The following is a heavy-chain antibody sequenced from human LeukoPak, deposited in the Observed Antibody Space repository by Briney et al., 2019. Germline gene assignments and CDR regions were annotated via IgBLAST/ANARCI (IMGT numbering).Heavy chain of an antibody. V-gene: IGHV4-38-2*02. CDR3: ARVGPKWLQFSGGYYYYYMDV. D-gene: IGHD5-24*01. CDR2: MYHSGDT. Sequence: SETLSLTCIVSGYSISSGYYWGWIRQPPGKGLEWIGSMYHSGDTYSNPSLKSRVTISVDTSKNQFSLKVTSVTAADTAMYYCARVGPKWLQFSGGYYYYYMDVWGKGTTVTVSS. J-gene: IGHJ6*03. CDR1: GYSISSGYY.